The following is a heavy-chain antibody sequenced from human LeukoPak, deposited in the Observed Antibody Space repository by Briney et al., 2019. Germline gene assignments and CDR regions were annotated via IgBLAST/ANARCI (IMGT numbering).Heavy chain of an antibody. CDR1: GGSISSGSYY. V-gene: IGHV4-61*02. Sequence: SQTLSLTCTVSGGSISSGSYYWSWIRQPAGKGLEWIGRIYTSGSTNYNTSLKSRVTISVDTSKNQFSLKLSSVTAADTPVYYCARDRDSDYDYGEELPRFDPWGQGTLVTVSS. D-gene: IGHD5-12*01. CDR2: IYTSGST. CDR3: ARDRDSDYDYGEELPRFDP. J-gene: IGHJ5*02.